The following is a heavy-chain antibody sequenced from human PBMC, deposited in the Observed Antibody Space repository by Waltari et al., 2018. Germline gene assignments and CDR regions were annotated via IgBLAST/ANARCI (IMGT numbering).Heavy chain of an antibody. Sequence: QVQLQESGPGLVKPSETLSLTCTVPGGSISSYYWSWIRQPPGKGLEWIGYIYNPSLKSRVTISVDTSKNQFSLKLSSVTAADTAVYYCAREGFGVAARYVDVWGKGTTVTISS. CDR2: I. J-gene: IGHJ6*04. V-gene: IGHV4-59*01. CDR1: GGSISSYY. CDR3: AREGFGVAARYVDV. D-gene: IGHD6-6*01.